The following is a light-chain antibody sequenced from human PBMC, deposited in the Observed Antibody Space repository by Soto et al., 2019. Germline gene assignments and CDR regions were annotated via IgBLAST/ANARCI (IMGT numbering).Light chain of an antibody. Sequence: ESVLTQSPGTLSLSPGERATLSCRASQSVSSNSLAWYQQKPGQAPRLLIYGASSRATGTPDRFSGSGSGTDFTLTIIRLEPEDFAVYYCQQFGRSPPSWTFGQGTKVEI. J-gene: IGKJ1*01. V-gene: IGKV3-20*01. CDR3: QQFGRSPPSWT. CDR2: GAS. CDR1: QSVSSNS.